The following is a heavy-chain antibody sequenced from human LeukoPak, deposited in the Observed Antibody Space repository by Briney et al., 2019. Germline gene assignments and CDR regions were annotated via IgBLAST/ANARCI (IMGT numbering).Heavy chain of an antibody. Sequence: GGSLRLSCAASGFTFDDYTMHWVRQAPGKGLEWVSLISWDGGSTYYADSVKGRFTISRDNSKNSLYLQMNSLRAEDTALYYCAKDIQATIAAAGTRYFQHWGQGTLVTVSS. CDR2: ISWDGGST. D-gene: IGHD6-13*01. J-gene: IGHJ1*01. CDR3: AKDIQATIAAAGTRYFQH. CDR1: GFTFDDYT. V-gene: IGHV3-43D*03.